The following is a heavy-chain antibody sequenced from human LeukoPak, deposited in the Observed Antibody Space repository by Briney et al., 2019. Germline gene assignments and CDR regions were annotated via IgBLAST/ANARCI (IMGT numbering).Heavy chain of an antibody. CDR1: GFTVSSNY. CDR2: ISWNSGSI. J-gene: IGHJ4*02. D-gene: IGHD2/OR15-2a*01. CDR3: AKDPFET. V-gene: IGHV3-9*01. Sequence: PGGSLRLSCAASGFTVSSNYMSWVRQAPGKGLEWVSGISWNSGSIGYADSVKGRFTISRDNAKNSLYLQMNSLRAEDTALYYCAKDPFETWGQGTLVTVSS.